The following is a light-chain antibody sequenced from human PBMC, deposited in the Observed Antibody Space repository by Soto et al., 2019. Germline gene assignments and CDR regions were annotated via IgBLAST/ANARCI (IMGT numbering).Light chain of an antibody. CDR3: CSYAGPIPWV. V-gene: IGLV2-23*02. J-gene: IGLJ3*02. Sequence: QSALTQPASVSGSPGQSITISCTGTSSDVGSYNVVSWYQQHPGKAPKLMISEVNKRPSGISNRFSGSNSGNTASLTISGLQAEDEADYYCCSYAGPIPWVFGGGTKVTVL. CDR2: EVN. CDR1: SSDVGSYNV.